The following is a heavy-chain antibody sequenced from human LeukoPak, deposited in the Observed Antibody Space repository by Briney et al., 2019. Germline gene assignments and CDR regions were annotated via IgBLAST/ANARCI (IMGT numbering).Heavy chain of an antibody. CDR1: GGTFSSYA. D-gene: IGHD3-9*01. Sequence: SVKVSCKASGGTFSSYAISWLRQAPGQGLEWVGGISPIFGAANCAQKFQGRVTITADKSTSTGYMEQSSLRSEDTAVYCCARATYNDILIGYRYYYYGMDVWGKGTTVTVSS. J-gene: IGHJ6*04. V-gene: IGHV1-69*06. CDR3: ARATYNDILIGYRYYYYGMDV. CDR2: ISPIFGAA.